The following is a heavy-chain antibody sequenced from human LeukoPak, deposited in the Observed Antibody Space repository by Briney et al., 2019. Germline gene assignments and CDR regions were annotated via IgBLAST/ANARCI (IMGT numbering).Heavy chain of an antibody. Sequence: PGGSLRLSCAASGFTFSSYAMSWVRQAPGKGLEWVSAISGSGGSTYYADSVKGRFTISIDNSKNTLYLQMNSLRAEDTAVYYCAKDEVRYDSSDALYYFDYWGQGTLVTVSS. CDR3: AKDEVRYDSSDALYYFDY. CDR2: ISGSGGST. CDR1: GFTFSSYA. D-gene: IGHD3-22*01. J-gene: IGHJ4*02. V-gene: IGHV3-23*01.